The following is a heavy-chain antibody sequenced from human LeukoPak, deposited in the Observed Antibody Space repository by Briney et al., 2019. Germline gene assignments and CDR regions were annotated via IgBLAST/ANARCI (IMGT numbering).Heavy chain of an antibody. CDR2: ISSSSSTI. CDR1: GFTFSSYS. D-gene: IGHD2-21*02. V-gene: IGHV3-48*01. Sequence: GGSLRLSCAASGFTFSSYSMNWVRQAPGKGLEWVSYISSSSSTIYYADSVKGRFTISRDNSKNTLYLQMNSLRAEDTAVYYCAKGDGPHPVQHWGQGTLVTVSS. J-gene: IGHJ1*01. CDR3: AKGDGPHPVQH.